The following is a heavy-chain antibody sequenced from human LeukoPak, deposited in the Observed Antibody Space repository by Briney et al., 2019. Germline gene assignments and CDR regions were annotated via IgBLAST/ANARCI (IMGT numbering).Heavy chain of an antibody. J-gene: IGHJ4*02. CDR2: IFYSGST. CDR1: GGSISTSNYY. CDR3: ASFYSGSYLADY. V-gene: IGHV4-39*07. Sequence: SETLSLTCTVSGGSISTSNYYWGWIRQPPGKGLEWIGNIFYSGSTYYNPSLKSRVTISVDTSKNQFSLKLSSVTAADTAVYYCASFYSGSYLADYWGQGTLVTVSS. D-gene: IGHD1-26*01.